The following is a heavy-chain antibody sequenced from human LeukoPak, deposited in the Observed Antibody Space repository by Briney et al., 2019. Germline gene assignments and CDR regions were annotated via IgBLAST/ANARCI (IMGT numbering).Heavy chain of an antibody. CDR1: GFTVNTEY. D-gene: IGHD6-19*01. V-gene: IGHV3-66*01. Sequence: GGSLRLSCAASGFTVNTEYMDWVRQAPGKGLEWVSILYPEGNTYYADSVKGRFTISRDTSKNTVYLQVFSLRAEDTAVYYCAREAGTGGQWLIDNWFDPWGQGTLVTVSS. CDR3: AREAGTGGQWLIDNWFDP. CDR2: LYPEGNT. J-gene: IGHJ5*02.